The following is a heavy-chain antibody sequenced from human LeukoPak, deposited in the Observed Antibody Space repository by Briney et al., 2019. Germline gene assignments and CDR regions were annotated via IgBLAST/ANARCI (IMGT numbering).Heavy chain of an antibody. CDR3: AKARGYSDTYDY. CDR1: SDSISSYY. CDR2: MYFSGST. V-gene: IGHV4-59*01. J-gene: IGHJ4*02. D-gene: IGHD3-22*01. Sequence: SETLSLTCTVSSDSISSYYWSWIRQPPGKGLEWIGYMYFSGSTNYNPSLESRVTMSVDTSKTKFSLRLSSVTAADTAVYYCAKARGYSDTYDYWGQGTLVTVSS.